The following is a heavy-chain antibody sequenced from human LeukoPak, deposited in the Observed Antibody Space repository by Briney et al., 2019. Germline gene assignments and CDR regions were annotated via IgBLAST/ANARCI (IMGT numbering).Heavy chain of an antibody. Sequence: ASETLSLTCTVSGYSISSGYYWGWIRQPPGKGLEWTGNIYHTGSTYYNPSLKSRVTISVDTSKNQFSLKLSSVTAADTAVYFCASDRSGYYYVDYWGQGILVTVSS. D-gene: IGHD3-22*01. J-gene: IGHJ4*02. CDR2: IYHTGST. V-gene: IGHV4-38-2*02. CDR1: GYSISSGYY. CDR3: ASDRSGYYYVDY.